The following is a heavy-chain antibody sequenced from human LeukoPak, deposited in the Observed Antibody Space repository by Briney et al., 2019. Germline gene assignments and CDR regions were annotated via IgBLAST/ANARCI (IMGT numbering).Heavy chain of an antibody. D-gene: IGHD3-22*01. J-gene: IGHJ4*02. CDR3: AKLGSISGYETSIED. CDR2: VTGSGSTT. V-gene: IGHV3-23*01. CDR1: GFTFSSYA. Sequence: GGSLRLSCAASGFTFSSYAMTWVRQAPGKGLESVSAVTGSGSTTSYADSVKGRFTVSRDNSKNTLYLQMNSLRAEDTAIYYCAKLGSISGYETSIEDWGQGTLVTVSS.